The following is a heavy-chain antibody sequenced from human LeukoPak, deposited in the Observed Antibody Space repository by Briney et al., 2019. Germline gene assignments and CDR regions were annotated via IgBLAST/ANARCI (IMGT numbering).Heavy chain of an antibody. V-gene: IGHV3-33*01. J-gene: IGHJ4*02. CDR2: IQSDGSQE. D-gene: IGHD3-10*01. Sequence: PGGSLRLSCATSGFTFSHFGMHWVRQAPGKGLEWVAAIQSDGSQEYFADSVKGRSTISRDKSKSTMYLQIDTLRAEDTAVYYCARDSCLIKACLDYWGQGTLVTVSS. CDR3: ARDSCLIKACLDY. CDR1: GFTFSHFG.